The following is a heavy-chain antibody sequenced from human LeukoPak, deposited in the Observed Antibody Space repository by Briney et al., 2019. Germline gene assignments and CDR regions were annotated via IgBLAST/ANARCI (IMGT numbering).Heavy chain of an antibody. CDR1: GFSFSSFD. Sequence: PGGSLRLSCAASGFSFSSFDMNWVRQAPGEGLKWISFINSSSNIIYYADSVRGRFTISRDNAKNSLYLQMNTLTVEDTAIYYCARWNLGSDFWGQGALVTVSS. CDR3: ARWNLGSDF. J-gene: IGHJ4*02. D-gene: IGHD1-1*01. CDR2: INSSSNII. V-gene: IGHV3-48*04.